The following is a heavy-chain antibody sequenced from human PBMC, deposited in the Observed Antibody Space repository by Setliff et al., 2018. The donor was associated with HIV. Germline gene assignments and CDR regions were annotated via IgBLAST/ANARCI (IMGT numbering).Heavy chain of an antibody. CDR3: ASFISSSRVMPKMDV. Sequence: SETLSLTCAVSGGSMRSSGYSWTWIRQAPEKGLEWVGYIYYSGSTYYNPSLKSRVTISVDTSKNQFSLKLSSVTAADTAVYYCASFISSSRVMPKMDVWGQGTTVTVSS. CDR1: GGSMRSSGYS. CDR2: IYYSGST. V-gene: IGHV4-30-2*03. D-gene: IGHD6-6*01. J-gene: IGHJ6*02.